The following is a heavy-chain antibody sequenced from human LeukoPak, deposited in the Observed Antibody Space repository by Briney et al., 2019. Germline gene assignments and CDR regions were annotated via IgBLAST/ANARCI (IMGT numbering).Heavy chain of an antibody. CDR1: GFTFSTYS. Sequence: PGGSLRLSCAASGFTFSTYSMNWVRQAPGKGLEWVSSISGSSIYIYYADSVKGRFTISRDNAKNSLYLQMNSLRAEDTAVYYCARDPPYYDSSGYYYDYWGQGTLVIVSS. CDR2: ISGSSIYI. CDR3: ARDPPYYDSSGYYYDY. D-gene: IGHD3-22*01. V-gene: IGHV3-21*01. J-gene: IGHJ4*02.